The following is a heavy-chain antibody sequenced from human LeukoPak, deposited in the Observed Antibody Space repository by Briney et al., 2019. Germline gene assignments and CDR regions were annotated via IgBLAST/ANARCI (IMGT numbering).Heavy chain of an antibody. D-gene: IGHD2-8*01. CDR1: GGSISSRSYS. CDR3: AKGYTNGVNQEVWLDP. Sequence: SETLSLTCTVSGGSISSRSYSWGWIRQPPGKGLEWIGSMYYTGNTDYNPSLKSRLTMSVDTSKNQFAVKLSSVTAADTAVYFCAKGYTNGVNQEVWLDPWGQGTLVTVSS. V-gene: IGHV4-39*06. CDR2: MYYTGNT. J-gene: IGHJ5*02.